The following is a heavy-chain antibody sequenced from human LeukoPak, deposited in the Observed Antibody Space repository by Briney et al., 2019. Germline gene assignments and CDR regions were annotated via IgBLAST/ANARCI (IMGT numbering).Heavy chain of an antibody. Sequence: ASVKVSCKASGYTFTGYYMHWVRQAPGQGLEWMGWINPNSGGTNYAQKFQGRVTMTRDTSISTAYMELSRLRSDDTAVYYCASFCSSTSCSYAFDIWGQGTMVTVSS. J-gene: IGHJ3*02. CDR3: ASFCSSTSCSYAFDI. V-gene: IGHV1-2*02. CDR1: GYTFTGYY. D-gene: IGHD2-2*01. CDR2: INPNSGGT.